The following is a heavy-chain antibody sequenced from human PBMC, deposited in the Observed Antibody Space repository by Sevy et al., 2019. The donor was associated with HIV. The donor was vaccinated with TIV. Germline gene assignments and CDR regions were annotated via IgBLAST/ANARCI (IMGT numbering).Heavy chain of an antibody. Sequence: GGSLRLSCAASGFTFSDYCMSWIRQAPGKGLEWVSYISRSGSTINYADSVKGRFTISRDNAKNSLYLQINSLRAEDTAVYYCARENTMIEEPGWFDPWGQRTLVTVSS. CDR1: GFTFSDYC. CDR3: ARENTMIEEPGWFDP. CDR2: ISRSGSTI. J-gene: IGHJ5*02. V-gene: IGHV3-11*01. D-gene: IGHD3-22*01.